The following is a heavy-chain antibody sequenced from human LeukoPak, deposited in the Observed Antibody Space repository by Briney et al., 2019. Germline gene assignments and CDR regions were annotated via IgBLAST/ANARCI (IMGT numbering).Heavy chain of an antibody. D-gene: IGHD2-2*01. Sequence: ASETLSLTCTVSGGSISSSSYYWGWIRQPPGKGLEWIGSIYYSGSTYYNPSLKSRVTISVDTSKNQFSLKLSSVTAADTAVYYCARLVGPLYCSSTSCYYWFDPWGQGTLVTVSS. V-gene: IGHV4-39*01. CDR2: IYYSGST. CDR1: GGSISSSSYY. J-gene: IGHJ5*02. CDR3: ARLVGPLYCSSTSCYYWFDP.